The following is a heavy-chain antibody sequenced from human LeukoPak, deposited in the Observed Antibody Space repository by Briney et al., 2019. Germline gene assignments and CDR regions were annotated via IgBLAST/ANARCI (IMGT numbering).Heavy chain of an antibody. CDR1: GGSISSSSYY. D-gene: IGHD2-15*01. J-gene: IGHJ6*02. V-gene: IGHV4-39*01. Sequence: SETLSLTCTVSGGSISSSSYYWGWIRQPPGKGLEWIGSIYCSGSTYYKPSLKSRVTISVDTSKNQFSLKLSSVTAADTAVYYCASPFLGYCSGGSCPKTYYYYGMDVWGQGTTVTVSS. CDR2: IYCSGST. CDR3: ASPFLGYCSGGSCPKTYYYYGMDV.